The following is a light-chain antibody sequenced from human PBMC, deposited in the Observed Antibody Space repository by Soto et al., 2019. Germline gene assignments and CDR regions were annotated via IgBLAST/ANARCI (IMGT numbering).Light chain of an antibody. Sequence: QTVVTQPPSVSGAPGQRVTISCTGSSSNIGAGYDVHWYQQLPGTAPKLLIYGNSNRPSRVPDRFSGSKSGTSASLAITGLQAEDEADYYCQSYDSSLSGSVLGTGTKVTVL. CDR3: QSYDSSLSGSV. J-gene: IGLJ1*01. V-gene: IGLV1-40*01. CDR1: SSNIGAGYD. CDR2: GNS.